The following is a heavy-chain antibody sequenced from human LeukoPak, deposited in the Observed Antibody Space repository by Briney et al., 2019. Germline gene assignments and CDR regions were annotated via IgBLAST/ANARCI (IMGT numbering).Heavy chain of an antibody. CDR1: GGSISSYY. Sequence: PSETLSLTCTVSGGSISSYYWSWIRQPPGKGLEWIGYIYYTGSTNYNPSLKSRVTVSVDASKDQFSLKLSSVTAADTAVYYCARASGSYYNPRQFDYWGQGTLVTVSS. CDR2: IYYTGST. J-gene: IGHJ4*02. CDR3: ARASGSYYNPRQFDY. V-gene: IGHV4-59*01. D-gene: IGHD3-10*01.